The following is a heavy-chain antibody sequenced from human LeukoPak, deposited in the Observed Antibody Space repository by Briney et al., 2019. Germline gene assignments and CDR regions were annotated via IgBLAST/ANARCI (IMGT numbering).Heavy chain of an antibody. V-gene: IGHV3-23*01. D-gene: IGHD6-19*01. Sequence: GGSLRLSCATSGFSFSSYAMSWVRQAPGKGLEWVSAMSSSDDGRYYAASVRGRFTISRDNSKNSLYLQMNSLSTDDTALYYCAKDYGYSNDWYLIDYWGQGTLVTVSS. CDR2: MSSSDDGR. J-gene: IGHJ4*02. CDR1: GFSFSSYA. CDR3: AKDYGYSNDWYLIDY.